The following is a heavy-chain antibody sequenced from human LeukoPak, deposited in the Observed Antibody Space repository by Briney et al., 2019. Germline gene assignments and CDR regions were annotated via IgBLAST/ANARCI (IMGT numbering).Heavy chain of an antibody. CDR3: ARKPLSGGYGGTIDY. Sequence: GGSLRLSCVASGFSFNEYAIHWVRQAPGKGLEWVAGISWNSASIGYADSVKGRFTISRDNAKNTLYLRMNSLRAENTAIYYCARKPLSGGYGGTIDYWGQGTLVTVSS. CDR2: ISWNSASI. D-gene: IGHD5-12*01. V-gene: IGHV3-9*01. J-gene: IGHJ4*02. CDR1: GFSFNEYA.